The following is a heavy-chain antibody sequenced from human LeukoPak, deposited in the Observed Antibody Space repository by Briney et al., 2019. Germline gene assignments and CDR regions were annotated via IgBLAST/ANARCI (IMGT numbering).Heavy chain of an antibody. V-gene: IGHV3-64*01. CDR1: GFTFSSYA. J-gene: IGHJ4*02. CDR2: ISSNGGST. CDR3: ARSSGYYYPY. Sequence: PGGSLRLSCAASGFTFSSYAMHWVRQAPGKGLEYVSAISSNGGSTYYANSVKGRFTISRDNSKNTLYLQMGSLRAEDMAVYYCARSSGYYYPYWGQGTLVTVSS. D-gene: IGHD3-22*01.